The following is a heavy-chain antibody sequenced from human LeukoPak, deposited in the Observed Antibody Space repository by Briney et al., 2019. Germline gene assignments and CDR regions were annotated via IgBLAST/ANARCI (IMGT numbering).Heavy chain of an antibody. CDR3: ATMRLYSSGWYYFDY. V-gene: IGHV1-24*01. CDR1: EYTLTELS. Sequence: ASVKVSCKVSEYTLTELSMHWVRQAPGKGLEWMGGFDPEDGETIYAQKFQGRVTMTEDTSTDTAYMELSSLRSEDTAVYYCATMRLYSSGWYYFDYWGQGTLVTVSS. CDR2: FDPEDGET. J-gene: IGHJ4*02. D-gene: IGHD6-19*01.